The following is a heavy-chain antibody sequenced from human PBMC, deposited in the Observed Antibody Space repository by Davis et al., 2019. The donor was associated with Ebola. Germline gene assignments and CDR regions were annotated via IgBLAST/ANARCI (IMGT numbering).Heavy chain of an antibody. J-gene: IGHJ6*02. CDR2: INSDGSST. Sequence: GESLKISCAASGFTFSSYWMHWVRQAPGKGLVWVSRINSDGSSTSYADSVKGRFTISRDNAKNSLYLQMNSLRAEDTAVYYCARVRVQGDYYGMDVWGQGTTVTVSS. D-gene: IGHD1-1*01. V-gene: IGHV3-74*01. CDR1: GFTFSSYW. CDR3: ARVRVQGDYYGMDV.